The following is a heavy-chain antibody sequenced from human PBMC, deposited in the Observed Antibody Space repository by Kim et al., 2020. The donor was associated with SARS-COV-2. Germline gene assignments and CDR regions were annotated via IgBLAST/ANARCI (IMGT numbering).Heavy chain of an antibody. V-gene: IGHV5-10-1*01. Sequence: PCFRGHVTISADKSISTAYLQWSSLKASDTAMYYCARFYYDILTGYFNFDYWGQGTLVTVSS. J-gene: IGHJ4*02. D-gene: IGHD3-9*01. CDR3: ARFYYDILTGYFNFDY.